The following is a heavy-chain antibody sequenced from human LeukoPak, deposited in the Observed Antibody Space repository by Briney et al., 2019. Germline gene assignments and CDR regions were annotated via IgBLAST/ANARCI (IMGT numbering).Heavy chain of an antibody. D-gene: IGHD3-22*01. Sequence: PSETLSLTCAVYGGSFSGYYWSWIRQPPGKGLEWIGEINHSGSTNYNPSLKSRVTISVDTSKNQFSLKLSSVTAADTAVYYCARLQALPKRPIVVVRKRGFDPWGQGTLVTVSS. CDR3: ARLQALPKRPIVVVRKRGFDP. CDR1: GGSFSGYY. V-gene: IGHV4-34*01. J-gene: IGHJ5*02. CDR2: INHSGST.